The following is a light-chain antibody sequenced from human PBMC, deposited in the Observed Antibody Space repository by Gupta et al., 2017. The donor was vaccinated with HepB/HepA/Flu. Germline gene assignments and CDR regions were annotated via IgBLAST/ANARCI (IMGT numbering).Light chain of an antibody. V-gene: IGKV1D-12*01. J-gene: IGKJ4*01. Sequence: DIQMTQSPPPVSASFGDTVTITCRASLGIAGWLAWYQQKPGKAPKLLIHAASTLQSGVPSRFSGSGSGTRFTLTISSLQPEDFATYFCQQTNSLPLTFGGGTTVEI. CDR3: QQTNSLPLT. CDR1: LGIAGW. CDR2: AAS.